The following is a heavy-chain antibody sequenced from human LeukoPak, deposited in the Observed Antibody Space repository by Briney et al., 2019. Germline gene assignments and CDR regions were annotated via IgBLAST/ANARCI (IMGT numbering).Heavy chain of an antibody. Sequence: GSLRLSCAASGFTFSSYAMHWVRQAPGKGLEYVSAISSNGGSTYYANSVKGRFTISRDNSKNTLYLQMGSLRAEDTAVYYCAKASAAGPYSSYTGMDVWAKGPRSPSP. V-gene: IGHV3-64*01. J-gene: IGHJ6*02. D-gene: IGHD6-13*01. CDR2: ISSNGGST. CDR3: AKASAAGPYSSYTGMDV. CDR1: GFTFSSYA.